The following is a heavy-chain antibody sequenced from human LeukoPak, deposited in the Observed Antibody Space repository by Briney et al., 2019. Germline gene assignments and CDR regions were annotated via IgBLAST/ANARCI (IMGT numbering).Heavy chain of an antibody. J-gene: IGHJ6*02. V-gene: IGHV1-18*01. D-gene: IGHD6-19*01. CDR1: GYTFTSYG. CDR3: ARDVEDSSGWYYYYYGMDV. Sequence: ASVKVSCKASGYTFTSYGISWVRQAPGQGLEWMGWISAYNGNTNYGQKLQGRVTMTTDTSTSTAYMELRSLGSDDTAVYYCARDVEDSSGWYYYYYGMDVWGQGTTVTVSS. CDR2: ISAYNGNT.